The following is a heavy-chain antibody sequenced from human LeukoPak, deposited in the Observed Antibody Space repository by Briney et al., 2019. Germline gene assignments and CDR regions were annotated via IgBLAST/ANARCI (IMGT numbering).Heavy chain of an antibody. CDR1: GFTVSSNY. J-gene: IGHJ4*02. CDR3: ARGSIMGARGLGDS. V-gene: IGHV3-53*05. Sequence: PGGSLRLSCAASGFTVSSNYMSWVRQAPGKGLEWVSVIYSGGSTYYADSVKGRFTISRDNAKNSLYLQMNSLRAEDTAVYYCARGSIMGARGLGDSWGQGTLVTVSS. CDR2: IYSGGST. D-gene: IGHD1-26*01.